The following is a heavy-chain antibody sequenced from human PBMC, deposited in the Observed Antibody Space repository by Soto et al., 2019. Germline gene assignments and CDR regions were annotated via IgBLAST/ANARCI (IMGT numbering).Heavy chain of an antibody. Sequence: QVQLVQSGAEVKKPGSSVKVSCKASGGTFSSYAISWVRQAPGQGLEWMGGTIPIFGTANYAQKFQGRVTITADESTSTAYMELSSLRSEDTAVYYCARGDLHYDFWSGYSTYYYGMDVWGQGTTVTVSS. CDR3: ARGDLHYDFWSGYSTYYYGMDV. CDR1: GGTFSSYA. CDR2: TIPIFGTA. D-gene: IGHD3-3*01. V-gene: IGHV1-69*01. J-gene: IGHJ6*02.